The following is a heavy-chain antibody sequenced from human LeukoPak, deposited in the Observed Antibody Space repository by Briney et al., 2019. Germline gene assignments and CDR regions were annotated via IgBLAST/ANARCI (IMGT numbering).Heavy chain of an antibody. CDR3: ARVKSTTYYFDY. CDR1: GFTFSSYG. D-gene: IGHD5/OR15-5a*01. Sequence: GGSLRLSCAASGFTFSSYGMHWVRQAPGKGLEWVAVISYDGSNKYYADSVKGRFTISRDNAKNSLYLQMNSLRAEDTAVYYCARVKSTTYYFDYWGQGTLVTVSS. J-gene: IGHJ4*02. V-gene: IGHV3-30*03. CDR2: ISYDGSNK.